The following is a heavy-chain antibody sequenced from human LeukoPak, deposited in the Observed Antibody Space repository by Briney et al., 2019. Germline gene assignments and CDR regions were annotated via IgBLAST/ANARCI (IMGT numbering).Heavy chain of an antibody. CDR2: IRYDGSKK. CDR1: GFTFSKYA. CDR3: AKVTDSSGYYPFHY. Sequence: GGSLRLSCAASGFTFSKYAIHWVRQAPGKGLEWVASIRYDGSKKDYADSVKGRFTMSRDNSKNTLYLQMNSLRVDDTAVYYCAKVTDSSGYYPFHYWGQGTLVTVSS. J-gene: IGHJ4*02. D-gene: IGHD3-22*01. V-gene: IGHV3-30*02.